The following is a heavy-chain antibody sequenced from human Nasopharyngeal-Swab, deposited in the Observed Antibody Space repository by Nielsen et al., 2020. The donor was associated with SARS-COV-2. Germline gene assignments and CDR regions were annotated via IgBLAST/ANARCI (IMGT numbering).Heavy chain of an antibody. V-gene: IGHV1-46*01. J-gene: IGHJ6*03. D-gene: IGHD6-13*01. CDR3: ARDRVAAAGTGSDYYYYYYMDV. CDR2: INPSGGST. Sequence: WVRQAPGQGLEWMGIINPSGGSTSYAQKFQGRVTMTRDTSTSTVYMELSSLRSEDTAVYYCARDRVAAAGTGSDYYYYYYMDVWGKGTTGPSP.